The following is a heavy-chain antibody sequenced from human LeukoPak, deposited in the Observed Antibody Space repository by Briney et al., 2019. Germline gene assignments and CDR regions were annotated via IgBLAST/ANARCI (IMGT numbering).Heavy chain of an antibody. D-gene: IGHD6-19*01. CDR3: AKTGPGSGWSRYYFDF. Sequence: GGSLRLSCAASGFTFSSYWMHWVRQAPGKGLVWVSRINSDGSSTSYADSVKGRFTISRDNSKNTVFLQLNSLRDEDTAVYYCAKTGPGSGWSRYYFDFWGQGTLVTVSS. CDR2: INSDGSST. V-gene: IGHV3-74*01. J-gene: IGHJ4*02. CDR1: GFTFSSYW.